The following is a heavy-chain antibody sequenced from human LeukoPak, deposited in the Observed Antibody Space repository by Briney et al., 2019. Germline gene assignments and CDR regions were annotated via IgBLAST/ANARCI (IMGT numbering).Heavy chain of an antibody. CDR1: GGSISSYY. Sequence: SETLSLTCTVSGGSISSYYWSWIRQPPGKGLEWIGYIYYSGSTNYNPSLKSRVTLSVDTSKNQFSLKLNSVTAADTAIYYCARGIAVASKFDYWGQGTLVTVSS. V-gene: IGHV4-59*01. CDR2: IYYSGST. CDR3: ARGIAVASKFDY. J-gene: IGHJ4*02. D-gene: IGHD6-19*01.